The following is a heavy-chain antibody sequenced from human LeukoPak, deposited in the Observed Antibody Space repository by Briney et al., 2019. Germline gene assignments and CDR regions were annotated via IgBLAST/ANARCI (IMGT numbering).Heavy chain of an antibody. J-gene: IGHJ4*02. CDR3: AREGDSSSQLYGFDY. CDR2: ISSSGSTI. D-gene: IGHD6-13*01. Sequence: GGSLRLSCAAPGFTFSDYYMSWIRQAPGKGLEWVSYISSSGSTIYYADSVKGRFTISRDNAKNSLYLQMNSLRAEDTAVYYCAREGDSSSQLYGFDYWGQGTLVTVSS. V-gene: IGHV3-11*01. CDR1: GFTFSDYY.